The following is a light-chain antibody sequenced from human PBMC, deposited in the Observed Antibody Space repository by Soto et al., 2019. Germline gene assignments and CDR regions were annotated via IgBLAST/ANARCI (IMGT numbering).Light chain of an antibody. V-gene: IGKV3-11*01. J-gene: IGKJ5*01. CDR1: QSVSSY. Sequence: EIVLTQSPATLSLSPGERATLSCRASQSVSSYLAWYQQKPGQAPRLLICHASNTATDIPVRFSCSGSGSDFTLTINSLKPEDFAVYYCQQRSNWPQGITFGQGTRLEIK. CDR2: HAS. CDR3: QQRSNWPQGIT.